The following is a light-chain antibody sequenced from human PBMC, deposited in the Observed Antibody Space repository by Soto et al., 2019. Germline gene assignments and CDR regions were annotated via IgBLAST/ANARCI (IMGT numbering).Light chain of an antibody. CDR3: QQRSNRPSLT. Sequence: EIVLIQSPATLPLTPGERATLSCRASQSVGSYLAWYQHKPGQAPRLLISDASNRATGIPARFSGSGSETDFTLTISSLEPEDSAVYYCQQRSNRPSLTFGGGTKVEIK. CDR2: DAS. CDR1: QSVGSY. V-gene: IGKV3-11*01. J-gene: IGKJ4*01.